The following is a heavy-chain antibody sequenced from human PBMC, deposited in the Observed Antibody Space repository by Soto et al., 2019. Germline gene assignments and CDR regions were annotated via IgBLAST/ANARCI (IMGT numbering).Heavy chain of an antibody. CDR2: IYYSGTT. CDR3: ASLGAGIAPFSYYFDY. J-gene: IGHJ4*02. V-gene: IGHV4-39*07. CDR1: GGSISSNTYS. D-gene: IGHD6-13*01. Sequence: PSETLSLTCTVSGGSISSNTYSWVWIRQPPGKGLEWIGTIYYSGTTYYNPSLKSRVTISVDKSKNQFSLKLSSGTAADTAVYYCASLGAGIAPFSYYFDYWGQGTLVTVSS.